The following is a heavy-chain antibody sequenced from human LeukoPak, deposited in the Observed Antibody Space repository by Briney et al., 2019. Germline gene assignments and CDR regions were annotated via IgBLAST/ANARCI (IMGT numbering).Heavy chain of an antibody. CDR2: INHSGST. J-gene: IGHJ6*03. CDR3: ARLPRIAARTISVNLYYMGV. D-gene: IGHD6-6*01. CDR1: GGSFSGYY. V-gene: IGHV4-34*01. Sequence: PSETLSLTCAVYGGSFSGYYWSWIRQPPGKGLEWIGEINHSGSTNYNPSLKSRVTISVDTSKNQFSLKLSSVTAADTAVYYCARLPRIAARTISVNLYYMGVWGKGTTVTVSS.